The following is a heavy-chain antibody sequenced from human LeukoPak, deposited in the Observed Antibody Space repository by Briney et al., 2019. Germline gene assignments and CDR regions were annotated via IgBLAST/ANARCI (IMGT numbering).Heavy chain of an antibody. CDR2: MNPNSGNT. CDR1: GYTFTSYD. J-gene: IGHJ5*02. Sequence: ASVKVSCKASGYTFTSYDINWVRQATGQGLEWMGWMNPNSGNTGYAQKFQGRVTMTRNTSISTAYMELSSLRSEDTAVYYCVRGPSGYSSSWYAYRENWFDPWGQGTLVTVSS. V-gene: IGHV1-8*01. CDR3: VRGPSGYSSSWYAYRENWFDP. D-gene: IGHD6-13*01.